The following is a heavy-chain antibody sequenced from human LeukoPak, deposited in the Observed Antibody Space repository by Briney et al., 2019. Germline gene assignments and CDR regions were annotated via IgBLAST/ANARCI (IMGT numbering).Heavy chain of an antibody. CDR1: GYTFTSYA. CDR2: INTNTGNP. Sequence: ASVKVSNKASGYTFTSYAMNWVRQAPGQGLEWMGWINTNTGNPTYAQGFTGRFVFSLDTSVSTAYLQISSLKAEDTAVYYCARSYCSGGSCYSIYYYGMDVWGQGTTVTVSS. J-gene: IGHJ6*02. CDR3: ARSYCSGGSCYSIYYYGMDV. D-gene: IGHD2-15*01. V-gene: IGHV7-4-1*02.